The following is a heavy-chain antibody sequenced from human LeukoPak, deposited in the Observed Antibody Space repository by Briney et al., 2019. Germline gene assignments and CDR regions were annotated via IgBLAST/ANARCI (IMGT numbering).Heavy chain of an antibody. CDR3: ARPACSSTSCYLYFQH. J-gene: IGHJ1*01. Sequence: GESLKISCKGSGYSFTSYWIGWVRQMPGKGLEWMAIIYPANSDTRYSPSFQGQVTISADKSISTAYLQWSSLKASDTAVYYCARPACSSTSCYLYFQHWGQGTLVTVSS. D-gene: IGHD2-2*01. CDR1: GYSFTSYW. CDR2: IYPANSDT. V-gene: IGHV5-51*01.